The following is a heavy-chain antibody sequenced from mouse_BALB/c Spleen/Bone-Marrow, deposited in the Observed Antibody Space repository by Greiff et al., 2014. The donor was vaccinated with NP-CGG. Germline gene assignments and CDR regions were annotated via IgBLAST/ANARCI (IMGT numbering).Heavy chain of an antibody. J-gene: IGHJ4*01. D-gene: IGHD2-3*01. V-gene: IGHV1S135*01. CDR2: IDLYNGGT. Sequence: VQLKESGPELVKPGASVKVSCKASGYAFTDYNIYWVKQRHGKSLEWIGYIDLYNGGTSYNQKFKGKATLTVDKSSSTAYMHLNSLTSEDSAVYCCARLGDGYYDALDYWGQGTSVTVSS. CDR3: ARLGDGYYDALDY. CDR1: GYAFTDYN.